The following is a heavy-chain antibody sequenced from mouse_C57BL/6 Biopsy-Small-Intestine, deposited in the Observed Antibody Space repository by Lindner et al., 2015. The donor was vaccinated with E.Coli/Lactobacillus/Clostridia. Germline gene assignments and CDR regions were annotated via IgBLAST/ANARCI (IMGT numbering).Heavy chain of an antibody. CDR2: IIPIFGTA. J-gene: IGHJ1*01. CDR1: GGTFSSYA. Sequence: SVKVSCKASGGTFSSYAISWVRQAPGQGLEWMGGIIPIFGTANYAQKFQGRVTITADESTSTAYMELSSLRSEDTAVYYCAMATEVLWSGELSGWYFDLWGRGTLVTVSS. V-gene: IGHV1-81*01. D-gene: IGHD1-1*02. CDR3: AMATEVLWSGELSGWYFDL.